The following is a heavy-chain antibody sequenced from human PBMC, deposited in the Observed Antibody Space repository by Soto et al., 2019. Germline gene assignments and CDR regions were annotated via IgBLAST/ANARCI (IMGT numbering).Heavy chain of an antibody. CDR2: VSYDGSST. V-gene: IGHV3-30*18. Sequence: GGSLRLSCAASGFTFSSYGMHWVRQAPGKGLEWVAAVSYDGSSTYYADSVKGRFTISRDNSKNTLYLQMNSLRAEDTAVYYFEKEKVAHYSSCWYYYYCMDVWGQGTPVTVSS. CDR1: GFTFSSYG. CDR3: EKEKVAHYSSCWYYYYCMDV. D-gene: IGHD6-6*01. J-gene: IGHJ6*02.